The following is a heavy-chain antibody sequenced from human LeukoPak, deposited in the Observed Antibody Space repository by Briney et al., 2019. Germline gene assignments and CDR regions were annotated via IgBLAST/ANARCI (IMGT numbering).Heavy chain of an antibody. Sequence: SETLSLTCTASGGSISSYYWRWIRQPPGKVLEWIEYIYYSGSTNYNPSLKSRVTISVDTSKNQFSLKLSSVTAADTAVYYCARGSSSSWYAYWGQRTLVTVSS. V-gene: IGHV4-59*01. CDR1: GGSISSYY. CDR3: ARGSSSSWYAY. J-gene: IGHJ1*01. CDR2: IYYSGST. D-gene: IGHD6-13*01.